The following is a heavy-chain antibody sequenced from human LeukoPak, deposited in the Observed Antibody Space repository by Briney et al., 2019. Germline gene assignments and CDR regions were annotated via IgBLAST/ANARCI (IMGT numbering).Heavy chain of an antibody. J-gene: IGHJ6*03. CDR3: ARSVPYYYGSGRSGYYYYYMDV. D-gene: IGHD3-10*01. Sequence: ASVKVSCKASGYIFTSYGISWVRQAPGQRLEWMGWISVYNGNTNYAQKLQGRVIMTTDTSTSTAYMELRSLRSDDTAVYYCARSVPYYYGSGRSGYYYYYMDVWGKGTTVTVSS. CDR2: ISVYNGNT. CDR1: GYIFTSYG. V-gene: IGHV1-18*01.